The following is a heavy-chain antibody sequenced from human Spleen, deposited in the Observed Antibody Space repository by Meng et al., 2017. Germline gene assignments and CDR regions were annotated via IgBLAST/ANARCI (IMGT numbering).Heavy chain of an antibody. CDR3: ARGPVNSSSWFYYCYGMDV. J-gene: IGHJ6*02. CDR2: IYYSGST. V-gene: IGHV4-39*07. CDR1: GGSISSSSYY. D-gene: IGHD6-13*01. Sequence: SETLSLTCTVSGGSISSSSYYWGWIRQPPGKGLEWIGSIYYSGSTYYNPSLKSRVTISVDTSKNQFSLKLSSVTAADTAVYYCARGPVNSSSWFYYCYGMDVWGQGTTVTVSS.